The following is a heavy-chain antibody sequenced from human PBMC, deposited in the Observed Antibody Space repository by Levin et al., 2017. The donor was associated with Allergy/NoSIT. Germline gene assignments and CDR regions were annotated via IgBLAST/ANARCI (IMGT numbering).Heavy chain of an antibody. D-gene: IGHD3-3*01. Sequence: QAGGSLRLSCAASGFAFSSRAMTWVRQAAGKGLEWVSGISGDGYERHYADSVKGRFTISRDNSDNTVYLQMNSLTVDDTAIYYCAKGNTIFGIGRLDYWGRGTLVTVSS. CDR1: GFAFSSRA. J-gene: IGHJ4*02. V-gene: IGHV3-23*01. CDR2: ISGDGYER. CDR3: AKGNTIFGIGRLDY.